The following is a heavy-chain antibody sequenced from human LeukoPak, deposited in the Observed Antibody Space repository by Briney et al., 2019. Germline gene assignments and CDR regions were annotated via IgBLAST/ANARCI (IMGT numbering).Heavy chain of an antibody. J-gene: IGHJ5*02. CDR1: GFTFSSYG. D-gene: IGHD2-2*03. Sequence: GGSLRLSCAASGFTFSSYGMHWVRQAPGKGLEWVVVIWYDGSNKYYADSVKGRFTISRDNSKNTLYLQMNSLIAEDTAVYYCARDGFPFDPWGQGTLVTVSS. CDR2: IWYDGSNK. V-gene: IGHV3-33*01. CDR3: ARDGFPFDP.